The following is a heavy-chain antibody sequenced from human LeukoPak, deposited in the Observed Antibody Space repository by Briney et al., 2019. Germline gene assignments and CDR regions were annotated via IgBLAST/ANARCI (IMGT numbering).Heavy chain of an antibody. V-gene: IGHV3-48*03. D-gene: IGHD5-12*01. Sequence: GGSLRLSCAASGFTFSSFEMNWVRQAPGKGVEWVSYISITGITTYYADSVRGRFTISRDNAKNSLYLQMNSLRAEDTAVYYCAREMGGYPFDYWGQGTLVTVSS. CDR2: ISITGITT. CDR3: AREMGGYPFDY. CDR1: GFTFSSFE. J-gene: IGHJ4*02.